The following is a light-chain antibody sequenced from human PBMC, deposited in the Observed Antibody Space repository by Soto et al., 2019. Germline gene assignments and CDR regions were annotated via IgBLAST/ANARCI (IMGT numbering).Light chain of an antibody. Sequence: QSVLTQPPSVSGAPGQRVTISCTGSSSNIGAGYDVHWYQQLPGTAPKLLIYVNSNRPSGVPDRFSGSKSDTSASLAITGLQAEDEADYYCQSYDSSLSAVVFGRGTKLTVL. CDR2: VNS. V-gene: IGLV1-40*01. CDR1: SSNIGAGYD. J-gene: IGLJ2*01. CDR3: QSYDSSLSAVV.